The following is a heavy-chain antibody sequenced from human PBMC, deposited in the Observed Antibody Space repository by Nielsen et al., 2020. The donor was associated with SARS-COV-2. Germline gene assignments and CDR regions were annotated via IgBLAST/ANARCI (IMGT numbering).Heavy chain of an antibody. CDR2: IYYSGST. CDR1: GGSVSSGTYY. Sequence: SETLSLTCTVSGGSVSSGTYYWTWIRQPPGKGLEWIGYIYYSGSTNYNPSLKSRVTISVDTSKNQFSLKLSSVTAADTAVYYCARGFDLWGRGTLVTVSS. V-gene: IGHV4-61*01. CDR3: ARGFDL. J-gene: IGHJ2*01.